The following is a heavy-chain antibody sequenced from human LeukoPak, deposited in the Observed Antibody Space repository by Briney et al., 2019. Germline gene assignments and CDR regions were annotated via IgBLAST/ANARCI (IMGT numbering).Heavy chain of an antibody. J-gene: IGHJ6*02. D-gene: IGHD3-10*01. Sequence: SETLSLTCTVSGGSISSYYWSWIRQPPGKGLEWIGYIYYSGSTNYNPSLKSRVTISVDTSKNQFSLKLSSVTAADTAVYYCARLDGEYYYYGMDVWGQGTTVTVSS. CDR2: IYYSGST. V-gene: IGHV4-59*01. CDR1: GGSISSYY. CDR3: ARLDGEYYYYGMDV.